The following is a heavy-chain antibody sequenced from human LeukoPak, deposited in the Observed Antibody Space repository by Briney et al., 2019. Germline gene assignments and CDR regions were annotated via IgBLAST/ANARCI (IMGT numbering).Heavy chain of an antibody. V-gene: IGHV3-30*18. D-gene: IGHD3-22*01. CDR1: GFTFSTYG. Sequence: GGSLRLSCAASGFTFSTYGMHWVRQAPGKGLEWVAGLAYDGNNKFYADSVKGRFTISRDNSKNTLFLQMNSLRAEDTAVYYCAKDENSSGLSHGGQGTLVTVS. CDR2: LAYDGNNK. CDR3: AKDENSSGLSH. J-gene: IGHJ4*02.